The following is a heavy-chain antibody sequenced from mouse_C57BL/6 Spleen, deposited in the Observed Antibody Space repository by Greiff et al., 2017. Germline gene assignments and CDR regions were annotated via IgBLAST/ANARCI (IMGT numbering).Heavy chain of an antibody. Sequence: QVQLQQPGAELVKPGASVKLSCKASGYTFTSYWMQWVKQRPGQGLEWIGEIDPSDSYTNYNQKFKGKATLTVDTPSSTAYMQLSSLTSEDSAVYYCATMVTTGRGFDYWGQGTTLTVSS. CDR2: IDPSDSYT. CDR3: ATMVTTGRGFDY. CDR1: GYTFTSYW. J-gene: IGHJ2*01. V-gene: IGHV1-50*01. D-gene: IGHD2-2*01.